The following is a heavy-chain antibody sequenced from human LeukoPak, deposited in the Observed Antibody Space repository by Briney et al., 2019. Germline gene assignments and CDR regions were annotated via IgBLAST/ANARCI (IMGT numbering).Heavy chain of an antibody. CDR2: ISYDGSNK. Sequence: GGSLRLSCAASGFTFSSNGMHWVRQAPGKGLECVAAISYDGSNKYYADSVKGRFTISRDNSKNTLYLQMNSLRAEDTAVYYCAKGEYYYDPADAFDIWGQGTMVTVSS. V-gene: IGHV3-30*18. D-gene: IGHD3-22*01. CDR1: GFTFSSNG. J-gene: IGHJ3*02. CDR3: AKGEYYYDPADAFDI.